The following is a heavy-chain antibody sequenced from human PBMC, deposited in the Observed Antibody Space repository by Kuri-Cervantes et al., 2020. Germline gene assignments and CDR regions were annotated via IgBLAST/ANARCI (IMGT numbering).Heavy chain of an antibody. V-gene: IGHV3-7*04. CDR1: GFSFSSYA. CDR2: INEGANVK. CDR3: ARTGKSGWNEDY. J-gene: IGHJ4*02. Sequence: GESLKISCAASGFSFSSYAMNWVRQAPGEGLEWVANINEGANVKYYVESVKGRFIISRDNAKNSLYLQMTSLRVEDTAIYYCARTGKSGWNEDYWGQGTQVTVSS. D-gene: IGHD3-10*01.